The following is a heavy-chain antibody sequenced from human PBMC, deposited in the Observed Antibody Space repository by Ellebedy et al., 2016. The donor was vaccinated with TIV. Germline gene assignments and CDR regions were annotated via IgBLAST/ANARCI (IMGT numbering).Heavy chain of an antibody. J-gene: IGHJ4*02. CDR1: GGTFCSYG. V-gene: IGHV1-69*04. Sequence: ASVKVSCKASGGTFCSYGINCLRQAPGQGLEWMGRIIHFLGRPDYAQNFQGRATIYADKSTGTPYLEVSPLRSEDTAVYYCATDSRYSDGYRFNFWGQGTLVIVSS. D-gene: IGHD5-18*01. CDR2: IIHFLGRP. CDR3: ATDSRYSDGYRFNF.